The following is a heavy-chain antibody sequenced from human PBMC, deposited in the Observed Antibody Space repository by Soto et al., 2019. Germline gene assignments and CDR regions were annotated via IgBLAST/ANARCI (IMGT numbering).Heavy chain of an antibody. CDR2: MNPNRGNT. J-gene: IGHJ4*02. V-gene: IGHV1-8*01. Sequence: ASVKVSCKASGYTFTIYDIKWVRQATGQGLEWMGWMNPNRGNTGYAQKYQGRVTMTRNTSISTAYMELSSLRSEDTAVYYCARVPSIITIFGVVIPGGVDYWGQGTLVTVSS. CDR1: GYTFTIYD. CDR3: ARVPSIITIFGVVIPGGVDY. D-gene: IGHD3-3*01.